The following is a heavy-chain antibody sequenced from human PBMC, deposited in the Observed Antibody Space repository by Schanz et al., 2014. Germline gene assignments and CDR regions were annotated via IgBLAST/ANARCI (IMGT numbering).Heavy chain of an antibody. Sequence: QVQLVESGGGLVQPGGSLRLSCAASGLTFSDYYMSWIRQAPGKGLEWVSYISSSSSYTNYADSVKGRFTISRDNAKNSLYLQVNNLSAEDTAVYYCAKELNRRGGQTNFYYYYGMDVWGQGTTVTVSS. D-gene: IGHD5-12*01. V-gene: IGHV3-11*06. CDR1: GLTFSDYY. CDR3: AKELNRRGGQTNFYYYYGMDV. J-gene: IGHJ6*02. CDR2: ISSSSSYT.